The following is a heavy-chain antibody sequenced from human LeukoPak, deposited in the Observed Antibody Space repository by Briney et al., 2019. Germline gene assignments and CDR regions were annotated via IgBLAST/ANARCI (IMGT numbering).Heavy chain of an antibody. CDR1: GGTFSSDA. Sequence: GASVKVSCKASGGTFSSDAISWVRQAPGQGLEWVGVFIPIFRAANYAQELKGRVTITANESASAVYMELSSLRSDDTTVYYCATVYSGSYYFDYWGQGTLVTVSS. CDR2: FIPIFRAA. D-gene: IGHD1-26*01. V-gene: IGHV1-69*13. J-gene: IGHJ4*02. CDR3: ATVYSGSYYFDY.